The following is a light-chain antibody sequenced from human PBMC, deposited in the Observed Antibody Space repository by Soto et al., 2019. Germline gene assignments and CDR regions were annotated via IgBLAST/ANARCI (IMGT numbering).Light chain of an antibody. CDR2: DAS. CDR1: QNVYNN. J-gene: IGKJ4*01. Sequence: EIVMTQSPATLSVSPREGATLSCKASQNVYNNLAWYQQRPGQPPRLLIYDASTRATGISARFSGSGYGTEVTLSISSLQSEDFAVYFCQQCRNWPLTFGGGTKVEIK. CDR3: QQCRNWPLT. V-gene: IGKV3-15*01.